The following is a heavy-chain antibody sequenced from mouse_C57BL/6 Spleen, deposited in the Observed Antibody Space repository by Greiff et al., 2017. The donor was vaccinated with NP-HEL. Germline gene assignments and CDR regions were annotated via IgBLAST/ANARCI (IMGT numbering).Heavy chain of an antibody. CDR3: ARDGDYGAWFAY. D-gene: IGHD2-13*01. J-gene: IGHJ3*01. CDR1: GYTFTSYW. V-gene: IGHV1-55*01. CDR2: IYPGSGST. Sequence: VQLQQSGAELVKPGASVKMSCKASGYTFTSYWITWVKQRPGQGLEWIGDIYPGSGSTNYHEKFKSKATLTVDTSSSTAYMQLSSLTSEDSAVYYCARDGDYGAWFAYWGQGTLVTVSA.